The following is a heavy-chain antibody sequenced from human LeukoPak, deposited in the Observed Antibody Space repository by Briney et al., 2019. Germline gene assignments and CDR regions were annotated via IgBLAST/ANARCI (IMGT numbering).Heavy chain of an antibody. D-gene: IGHD6-13*01. J-gene: IGHJ4*02. CDR1: GFTFSSYS. Sequence: PGGSLRLSCAASGFTFSSYSMNWVRQAPGKGLEWVSYISSSSSTIYYADSVKGRFTISRDNAKNSLLLQMNSLRADDTAVYYCAREDAGYSSSCVDYWGQGTLVTVSS. CDR3: AREDAGYSSSCVDY. CDR2: ISSSSSTI. V-gene: IGHV3-48*01.